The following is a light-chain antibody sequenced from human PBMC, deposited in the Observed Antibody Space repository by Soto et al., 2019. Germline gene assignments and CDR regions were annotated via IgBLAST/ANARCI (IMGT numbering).Light chain of an antibody. CDR3: HSRA. J-gene: IGKJ5*01. CDR1: QSINRW. Sequence: DIKITQPPSTLSASERDRVTITCRASQSINRWLAWYQQRPGRAPKLLIYDAATVESGVPSRFSGSGSETEFTLTISRLQPDDFATYFCHSRAFGQGTRLEIK. CDR2: DAA. V-gene: IGKV1-5*01.